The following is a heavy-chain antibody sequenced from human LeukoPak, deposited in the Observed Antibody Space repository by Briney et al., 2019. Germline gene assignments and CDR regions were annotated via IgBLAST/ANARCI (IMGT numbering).Heavy chain of an antibody. D-gene: IGHD3-22*01. J-gene: IGHJ4*02. V-gene: IGHV4-34*01. CDR2: INHSGST. CDR3: ARAYTRGTKLYYDDSSGYYLY. Sequence: SETLSLTCAVYGGSFSGYYWSWIRQPPGKGLEWIGEINHSGSTIYNPSLKSRVTISVDTSKNQFSLNLTSMTAANTAVYYCARAYTRGTKLYYDDSSGYYLYWGQGTLVTVPS. CDR1: GGSFSGYY.